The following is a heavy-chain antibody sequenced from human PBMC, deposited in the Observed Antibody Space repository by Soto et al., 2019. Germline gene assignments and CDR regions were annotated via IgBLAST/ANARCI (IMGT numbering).Heavy chain of an antibody. D-gene: IGHD6-19*01. Sequence: QVQLQESGPGLVKPSGTLSLTCAVSGGSISSSNWWSWVRQPPGKGLEWIGEIYHSGSTNYNPSLKSRVTISVHRSKTPFSLKLAFVTAGDTAVYYGARGRPGIAVAGCDYWGQGTLVTVSS. J-gene: IGHJ4*02. CDR3: ARGRPGIAVAGCDY. CDR1: GGSISSSNW. V-gene: IGHV4-4*02. CDR2: IYHSGST.